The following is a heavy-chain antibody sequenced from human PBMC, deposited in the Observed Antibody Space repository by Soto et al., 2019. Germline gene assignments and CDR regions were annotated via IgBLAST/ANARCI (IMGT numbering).Heavy chain of an antibody. Sequence: QVQLQESGPGLVKPSETLSLTCTVSGGSISSYYWSWIRQPPGKGLEWIGYIYYSGSTNYNPSLKRRVTISVDTSKNQFSLKLSSVTAADTAVYYCARAGYCSGGSCYRFDYWGQGTLVTVSS. CDR1: GGSISSYY. CDR3: ARAGYCSGGSCYRFDY. CDR2: IYYSGST. V-gene: IGHV4-59*08. D-gene: IGHD2-15*01. J-gene: IGHJ4*02.